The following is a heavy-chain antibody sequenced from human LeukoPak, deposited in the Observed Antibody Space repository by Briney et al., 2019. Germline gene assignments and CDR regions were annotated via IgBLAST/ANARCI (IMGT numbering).Heavy chain of an antibody. Sequence: SETLSLTCTVSGGSTSSYYWSWIRQPPGKGLEWIGYIYYSGSTNYNPSLKSRVTISVDTSKNQFSLKLSSVTAADTAVYYCASQRKRDHPPGYWGQGTLVTVSS. V-gene: IGHV4-59*08. D-gene: IGHD1-14*01. J-gene: IGHJ4*02. CDR1: GGSTSSYY. CDR2: IYYSGST. CDR3: ASQRKRDHPPGY.